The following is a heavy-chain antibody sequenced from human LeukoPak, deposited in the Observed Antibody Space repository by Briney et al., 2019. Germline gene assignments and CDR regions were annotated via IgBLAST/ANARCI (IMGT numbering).Heavy chain of an antibody. CDR2: ISYDGSNK. Sequence: GRSLRLSCAASGFTFSSYAMHWVRQAPGKGLEWVAVISYDGSNKYYADSVKGRFTISRDNSKNTLYLQMNSLRAEDTAVYYCAREPTIGYWFDPWGQGTLVTVSS. CDR1: GFTFSSYA. V-gene: IGHV3-30-3*01. D-gene: IGHD5-24*01. CDR3: AREPTIGYWFDP. J-gene: IGHJ5*02.